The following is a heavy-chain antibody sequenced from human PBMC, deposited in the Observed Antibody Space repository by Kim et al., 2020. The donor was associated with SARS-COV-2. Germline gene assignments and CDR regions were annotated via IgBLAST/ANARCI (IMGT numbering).Heavy chain of an antibody. CDR3: ARCSVGARGFWFDP. J-gene: IGHJ5*02. D-gene: IGHD1-26*01. Sequence: NPSLKSRVTISVDTSKNQFSLKLSSVTAADTAVYYCARCSVGARGFWFDPWGQGTLVTVSS. V-gene: IGHV4-59*01.